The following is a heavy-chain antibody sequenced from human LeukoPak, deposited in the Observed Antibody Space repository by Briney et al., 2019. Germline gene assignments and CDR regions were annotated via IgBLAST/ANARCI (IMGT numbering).Heavy chain of an antibody. J-gene: IGHJ4*02. D-gene: IGHD5-18*01. CDR1: GFTFSSCG. CDR3: AKAIDRGYSYGVDY. V-gene: IGHV3-30*02. CDR2: IRYDGSKK. Sequence: GGSLRLSCAASGFTFSSCGMHWVRQAPGKGLEWVAFIRYDGSKKYYADSVKGRFTISRDNSKNTLYLQMNSLRAEDTAVYYCAKAIDRGYSYGVDYWGQGTLVTVSS.